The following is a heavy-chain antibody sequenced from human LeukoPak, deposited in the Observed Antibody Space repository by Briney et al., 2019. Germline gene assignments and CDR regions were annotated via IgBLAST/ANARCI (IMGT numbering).Heavy chain of an antibody. Sequence: SETLSLTCTVSGGSISSSSYYWGWIRQTPGEGLEWIATIYYSGTTYYNPSLKSRVTISVDTSKNQFSLRLSSVTAADTAVYYCASAGHDGIGYKVCWGQGTLVTVSS. CDR3: ASAGHDGIGYKVC. V-gene: IGHV4-39*07. J-gene: IGHJ4*02. D-gene: IGHD3-22*01. CDR2: IYYSGTT. CDR1: GGSISSSSYY.